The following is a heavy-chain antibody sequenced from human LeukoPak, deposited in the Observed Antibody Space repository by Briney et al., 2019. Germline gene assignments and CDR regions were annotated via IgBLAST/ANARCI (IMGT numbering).Heavy chain of an antibody. J-gene: IGHJ4*02. CDR3: ARVQFGAAGSFDC. D-gene: IGHD6-19*01. Sequence: SQTLSLTCTVSGGSISSDTYYWSWIWQPAGKGLEWIGRIFTSGRTDYNPSLRSRVAMSVDTSKNQFSLKLSSVTAADTAVYFCARVQFGAAGSFDCWGQGTLVTVSS. CDR1: GGSISSDTYY. CDR2: IFTSGRT. V-gene: IGHV4-61*02.